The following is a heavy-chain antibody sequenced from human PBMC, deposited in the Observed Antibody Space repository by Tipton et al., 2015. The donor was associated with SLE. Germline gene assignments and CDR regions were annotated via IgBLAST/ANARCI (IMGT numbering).Heavy chain of an antibody. J-gene: IGHJ3*02. V-gene: IGHV4-38-2*01. D-gene: IGHD5-12*01. CDR1: GYSISSGYY. Sequence: TLSLTCAVSGYSISSGYYWGWIRQPPGKGLEWIGSIYYSGSTYYNPSLKSRVTISVDTSKNQFSLKLSSVTAADTAVYYCARMKAGGYDWLHDAFDIWGQGTMVTVSS. CDR3: ARMKAGGYDWLHDAFDI. CDR2: IYYSGST.